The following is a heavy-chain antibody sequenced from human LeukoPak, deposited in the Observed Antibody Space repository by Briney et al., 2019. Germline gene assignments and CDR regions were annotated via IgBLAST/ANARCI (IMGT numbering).Heavy chain of an antibody. CDR1: GGSISSSSYY. V-gene: IGHV4-39*07. CDR2: IYYSGST. D-gene: IGHD2-15*01. Sequence: SETLSLTCTVSGGSISSSSYYWGWIRQPPGKGLEWIGSIYYSGSTYYNPSLKTRVTISVDTPKNQFSLKLSSVTAADTAVYYCARGYCSGGSCYSSYYYSYMDVWGKGTTVTVSS. CDR3: ARGYCSGGSCYSSYYYSYMDV. J-gene: IGHJ6*03.